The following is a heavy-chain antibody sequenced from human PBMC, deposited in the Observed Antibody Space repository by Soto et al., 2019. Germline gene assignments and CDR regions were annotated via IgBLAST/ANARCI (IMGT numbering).Heavy chain of an antibody. CDR1: GGSFSGYY. J-gene: IGHJ4*02. CDR2: INHSGST. Sequence: QVQLQQWGAGLLKPSETLSLTCAVYGGSFSGYYWSWIRQPPGKGLEWIGEINHSGSTNYNPSLKSRVTISVDTSKNQFSLKLSSVTAADTAVYYCARVGTGRLRLVYWGQGTLVTVSS. V-gene: IGHV4-34*01. CDR3: ARVGTGRLRLVY. D-gene: IGHD5-12*01.